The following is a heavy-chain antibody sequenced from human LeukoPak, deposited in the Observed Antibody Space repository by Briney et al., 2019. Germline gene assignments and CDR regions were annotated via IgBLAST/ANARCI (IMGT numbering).Heavy chain of an antibody. Sequence: GGSPRLSCAASGFTFSSYAMHWVRQAPGKGLEWVAVISYDGSNKYYADSVKGRFTISRDNSKNTLYLQMNSLRAEDTAVYYCARENDVVTSFDYWGQGTLATVSS. V-gene: IGHV3-30*04. CDR3: ARENDVVTSFDY. J-gene: IGHJ4*02. D-gene: IGHD1-1*01. CDR2: ISYDGSNK. CDR1: GFTFSSYA.